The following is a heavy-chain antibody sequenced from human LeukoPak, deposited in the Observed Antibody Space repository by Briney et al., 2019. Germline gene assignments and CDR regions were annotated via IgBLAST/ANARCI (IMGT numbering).Heavy chain of an antibody. V-gene: IGHV3-7*03. CDR2: IKEDGTVK. Sequence: GGSLRLSCAASGFTFSSYWMNWVRQAPGKGLEWVANIKEDGTVKYHMDSVKGRFTISRDNAKNSLFLQMNSLRAEDTAVYYCAREILGAASAFDYWGQGTLVTVSS. CDR1: GFTFSSYW. J-gene: IGHJ4*02. CDR3: AREILGAASAFDY. D-gene: IGHD6-13*01.